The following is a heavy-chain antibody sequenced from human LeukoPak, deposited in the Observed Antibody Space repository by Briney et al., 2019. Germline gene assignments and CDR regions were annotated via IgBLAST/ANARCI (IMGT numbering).Heavy chain of an antibody. Sequence: PGGALRLSCAASGFTFSSYIMNWVRQAPGKGLEWVSSISSSRSYIYYADSVKGRFTISRDNAKNSLYLQMNSLRAEDKAVYYCAKDQGYYGSGSYRGFDYWGQGTLVTVSS. CDR1: GFTFSSYI. CDR2: ISSSRSYI. J-gene: IGHJ4*02. CDR3: AKDQGYYGSGSYRGFDY. D-gene: IGHD3-10*01. V-gene: IGHV3-21*01.